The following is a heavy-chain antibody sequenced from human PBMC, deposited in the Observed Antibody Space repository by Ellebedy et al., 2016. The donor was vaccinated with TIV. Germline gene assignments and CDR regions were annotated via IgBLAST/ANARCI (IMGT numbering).Heavy chain of an antibody. CDR2: IYPDDSDV. D-gene: IGHD3-16*01. CDR1: GYTFSDEW. V-gene: IGHV5-51*01. J-gene: IGHJ4*02. CDR3: AVLLDHLGGF. Sequence: GESLKISCETSGYTFSDEWIAWVRQIPGKGLEWMGIIYPDDSDVKYSPPFQGQVTISADRSTGTAYLQWSNLKASDTAIYYCAVLLDHLGGFWGRGTLVTVSS.